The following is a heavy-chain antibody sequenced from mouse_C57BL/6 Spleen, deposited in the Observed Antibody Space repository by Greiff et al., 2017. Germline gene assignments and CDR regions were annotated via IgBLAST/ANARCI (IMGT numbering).Heavy chain of an antibody. V-gene: IGHV1-76*01. CDR3: AGGYYLFDY. D-gene: IGHD2-3*01. CDR1: GYTFTDYY. J-gene: IGHJ2*01. CDR2: IYPGSGNT. Sequence: QVQLQQSGAELVRPGASVKLSCKASGYTFTDYYINWVKQRPGQGLEWIARIYPGSGNTYYNEKFKGKATLTAEKSSSTAYMQLSSLTSEDSAVYFCAGGYYLFDYWDQGTTLTVSS.